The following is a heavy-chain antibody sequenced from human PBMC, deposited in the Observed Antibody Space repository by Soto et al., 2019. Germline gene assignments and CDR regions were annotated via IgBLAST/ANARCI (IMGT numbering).Heavy chain of an antibody. D-gene: IGHD1-26*01. CDR1: GCSISSYY. J-gene: IGHJ5*02. CDR2: IYYSGST. CDR3: AREKGAPFDP. V-gene: IGHV4-59*01. Sequence: PSDTLSLTRTGSGCSISSYYGSWIRQPPGKGLEWIGYIYYSGSTNYNPSLKSRVTISVDTSKNQFSLKLSSVTAADTAVYYCAREKGAPFDPWGQGTLVTVSS.